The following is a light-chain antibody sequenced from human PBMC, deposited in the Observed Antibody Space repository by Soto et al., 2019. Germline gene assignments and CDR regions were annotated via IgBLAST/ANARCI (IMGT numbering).Light chain of an antibody. J-gene: IGLJ1*01. CDR1: SSDVGGYNY. Sequence: QSVVTQPPCACGSPGQSVTISCTGTSSDVGGYNYVSWYQQHPGKAPKLMIYEVSERPSGVPDRFSGSKSSNTASLTVSGLQAEDEADYYCSSYAGSNNFVFGTGTKVTVL. V-gene: IGLV2-8*01. CDR2: EVS. CDR3: SSYAGSNNFV.